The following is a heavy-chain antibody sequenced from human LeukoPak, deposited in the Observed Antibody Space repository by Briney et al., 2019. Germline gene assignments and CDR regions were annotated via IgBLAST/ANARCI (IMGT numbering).Heavy chain of an antibody. D-gene: IGHD2-2*02. J-gene: IGHJ6*02. CDR2: ISFAGSTK. CDR1: GFTFSNFG. CDR3: ARDLEVPAAILYYYYYYGMDV. Sequence: PGGSLRLSCAASGFTFSNFGMHWVRQAPGKGLEWVAVISFAGSTKYHADSVKGRFTVSRDNSKNTLYLQMNSLRVEDTAVYYCARDLEVPAAILYYYYYYGMDVWGQGTTVTVSS. V-gene: IGHV3-30*03.